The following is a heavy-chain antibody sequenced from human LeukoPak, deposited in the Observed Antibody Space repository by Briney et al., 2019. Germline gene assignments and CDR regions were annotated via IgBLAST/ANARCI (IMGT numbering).Heavy chain of an antibody. V-gene: IGHV3-21*01. Sequence: GGSLRLSCAASGFTFSSYNMNWVRQAPGKGLEWVSSITSSSSYIYYADSVKGRFTISRDNSKNTLYLQMNSLRAEDTAVYYCAKAPSAYYYDSSGPMGLDYWGQGTLVTVSS. J-gene: IGHJ4*02. CDR1: GFTFSSYN. CDR3: AKAPSAYYYDSSGPMGLDY. CDR2: ITSSSSYI. D-gene: IGHD3-22*01.